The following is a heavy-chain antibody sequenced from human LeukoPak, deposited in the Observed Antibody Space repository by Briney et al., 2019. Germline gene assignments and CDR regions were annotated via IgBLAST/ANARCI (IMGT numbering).Heavy chain of an antibody. J-gene: IGHJ4*02. Sequence: GGSLGLSCAASGFTFSGCGMHWVRQAPGKGLEWMAFIWYDGRDKYYTDSVKGRFTISRDNSKNTLYLQMNSLRAEDTAMYYCAKDPYSYGSYFDYWGQGTLVTVSS. CDR1: GFTFSGCG. CDR2: IWYDGRDK. V-gene: IGHV3-30*02. CDR3: AKDPYSYGSYFDY. D-gene: IGHD5-18*01.